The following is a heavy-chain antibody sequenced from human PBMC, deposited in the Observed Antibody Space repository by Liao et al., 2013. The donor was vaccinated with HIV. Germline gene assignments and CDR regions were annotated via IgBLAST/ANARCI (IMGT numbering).Heavy chain of an antibody. J-gene: IGHJ3*02. CDR2: LHSRGST. CDR1: GASINDYY. CDR3: ARQLDNHLI. V-gene: IGHV4-4*07. Sequence: QVQLQESGPGMVQPSETLSLTCSVSGASINDYYWTWIRQPAGKGLDWIGRLHSRGSTDYNPSLRSRLTLSVDSSKNHFSLRLRSVTAADTAVYYCARQLDNHLILGQGTIITVSS. D-gene: IGHD3/OR15-3a*01.